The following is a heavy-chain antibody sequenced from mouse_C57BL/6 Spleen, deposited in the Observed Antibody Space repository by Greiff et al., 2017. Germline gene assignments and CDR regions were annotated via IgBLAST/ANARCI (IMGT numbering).Heavy chain of an antibody. J-gene: IGHJ4*01. CDR3: AKKGDYYAMDY. Sequence: VQLVESGPGLVQPSQSLSLTCPVSGFSLTSYGVHWVRQSPGKGLEWLGVIWRGGSTDYNAAFMSRLSITQDNSKSQVFFKMNSLQADDTAIYYCAKKGDYYAMDYWGQGTSVTVSS. V-gene: IGHV2-5*01. CDR1: GFSLTSYG. CDR2: IWRGGST.